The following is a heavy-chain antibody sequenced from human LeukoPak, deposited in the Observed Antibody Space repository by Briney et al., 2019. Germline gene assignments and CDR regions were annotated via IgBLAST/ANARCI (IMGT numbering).Heavy chain of an antibody. J-gene: IGHJ4*02. D-gene: IGHD6-13*01. CDR2: ISGSGGST. CDR1: GFTFSSYA. Sequence: GGSLRLSCAASGFTFSSYAMSWVRQAPGKGLEWVSAISGSGGSTYYADSVKGRFTISRDNSKNTLYLQMNSLRAEDTAVYYCARDSAVGRGYYFDYWGQGTLVTVSS. CDR3: ARDSAVGRGYYFDY. V-gene: IGHV3-23*01.